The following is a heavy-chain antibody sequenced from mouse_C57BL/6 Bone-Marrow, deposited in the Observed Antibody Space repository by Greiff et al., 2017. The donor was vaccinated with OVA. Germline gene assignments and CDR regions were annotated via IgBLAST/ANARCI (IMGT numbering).Heavy chain of an antibody. V-gene: IGHV5-17*01. CDR1: GFTFSDYG. Sequence: EVKLQESGGGLVKPGGSLKLSCAASGFTFSDYGMHWVRQAPEQGLEWVAYISSGSSTTYYADKVKGRFTLSIDNATNTLYLQITRLRSEDTAMYYCAFYSNLYWYFDVWGTGTTVTVSS. J-gene: IGHJ1*03. D-gene: IGHD2-5*01. CDR3: AFYSNLYWYFDV. CDR2: ISSGSSTT.